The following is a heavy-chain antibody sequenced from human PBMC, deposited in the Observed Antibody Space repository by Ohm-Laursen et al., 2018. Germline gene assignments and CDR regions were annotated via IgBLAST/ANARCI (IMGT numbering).Heavy chain of an antibody. J-gene: IGHJ5*02. D-gene: IGHD6-13*01. V-gene: IGHV1-18*01. CDR3: VRDGGQQLELGFGP. CDR1: GYSFTNYI. CDR2: ISAYNGIT. Sequence: ASVNVSCKASGYSFTNYIISWVRQAPGQGIEWMVWISAYNGITNYAQRLQGRVTMTTDTSTSTAYMELRSLTSDDTAVYYCVRDGGQQLELGFGPWGQGTLVIVSS.